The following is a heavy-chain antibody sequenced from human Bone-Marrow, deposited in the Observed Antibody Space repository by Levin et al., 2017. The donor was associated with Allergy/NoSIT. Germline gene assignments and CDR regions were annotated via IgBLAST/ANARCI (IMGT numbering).Heavy chain of an antibody. CDR3: ARLGIQLWPIDL. D-gene: IGHD5-18*01. Sequence: GESLKISCKASGYTFTEYFIHWVRQAPGQGLEWMGIVNPRSGGTTYAEKFQGRSIMTRDTTTNTVYMELSSLRSEDTAVYYCARLGIQLWPIDLWGPGTLVTVSS. V-gene: IGHV1-46*01. CDR1: GYTFTEYF. J-gene: IGHJ5*02. CDR2: VNPRSGGT.